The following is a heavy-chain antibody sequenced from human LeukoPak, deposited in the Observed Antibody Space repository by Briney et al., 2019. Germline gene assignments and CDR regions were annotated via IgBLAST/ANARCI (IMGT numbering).Heavy chain of an antibody. CDR1: GFTFSSYS. Sequence: GGSLRLSCAASGFTFSSYSMNWVRQAPGKGLEWVSSISSSSSYMYYADSVKGRFTISRDNAKNSLYLQMNSLRAEDTAVYYCARDFVAAAGTGNWGQGTMVTVSS. V-gene: IGHV3-21*01. CDR2: ISSSSSYM. CDR3: ARDFVAAAGTGN. J-gene: IGHJ3*01. D-gene: IGHD6-13*01.